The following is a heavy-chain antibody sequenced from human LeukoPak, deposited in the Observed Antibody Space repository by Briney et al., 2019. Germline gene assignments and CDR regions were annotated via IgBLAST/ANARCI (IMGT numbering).Heavy chain of an antibody. Sequence: GGSLRLSCAASGFTFDDYAMHWVRQAPGKGLEWVSGISWNSGSIGYADSVKGRFTVSRDNAKNSLYLQMNSLRVEDTAVYYCARVRYSSSRNAPGYFDYWGQGTLVTVSS. V-gene: IGHV3-9*01. CDR3: ARVRYSSSRNAPGYFDY. D-gene: IGHD6-13*01. CDR1: GFTFDDYA. J-gene: IGHJ4*02. CDR2: ISWNSGSI.